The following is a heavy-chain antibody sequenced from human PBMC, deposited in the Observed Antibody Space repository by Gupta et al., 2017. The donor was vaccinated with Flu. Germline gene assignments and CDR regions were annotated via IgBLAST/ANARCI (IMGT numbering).Heavy chain of an antibody. CDR1: GFTFSSYG. V-gene: IGHV3-33*01. Sequence: QVQLVESGGGVVQPGRSLRLSCAASGFTFSSYGMHWVRQAPGKGLEWVAVIWYDGSNKYYADSVKGRFTISRDNSKNTLYLQMNSLRAEDTAVYYCARGDYYDSSGYYPLRYWGQGTLVTVSS. J-gene: IGHJ4*02. CDR3: ARGDYYDSSGYYPLRY. CDR2: IWYDGSNK. D-gene: IGHD3-22*01.